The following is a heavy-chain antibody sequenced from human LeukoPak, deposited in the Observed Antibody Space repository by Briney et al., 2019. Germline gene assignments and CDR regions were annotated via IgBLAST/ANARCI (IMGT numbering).Heavy chain of an antibody. D-gene: IGHD2-15*01. J-gene: IGHJ4*02. Sequence: SETLSLTCTVSGGSISSSSYYWGWIRQPPGKGLEWIGNIYYSGSTYYNPSLKSRVTISLDTSKNQFSLKLSSVTAADTAVYYCARVLGYCSGGSCYGYFDYWGQGTLVTVSS. CDR1: GGSISSSSYY. CDR2: IYYSGST. CDR3: ARVLGYCSGGSCYGYFDY. V-gene: IGHV4-39*07.